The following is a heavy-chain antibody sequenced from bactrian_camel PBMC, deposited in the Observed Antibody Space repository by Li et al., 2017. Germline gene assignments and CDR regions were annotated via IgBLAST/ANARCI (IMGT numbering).Heavy chain of an antibody. J-gene: IGHJ4*01. CDR3: ARSGPAMTLPLHY. D-gene: IGHD3*01. Sequence: HVQLVESGGGSVQAGGSLRLSCTVSGLTFDAYAMGWFRQAPGKEREGVSCISYNSFRTYYADSVKGRFTISRDNAKNTLFLQLNSLKIEDTAMYYCARSGPAMTLPLHYWGQGTQVTVS. CDR2: ISYNSFRT. CDR1: GLTFDAYA. V-gene: IGHV3S63*01.